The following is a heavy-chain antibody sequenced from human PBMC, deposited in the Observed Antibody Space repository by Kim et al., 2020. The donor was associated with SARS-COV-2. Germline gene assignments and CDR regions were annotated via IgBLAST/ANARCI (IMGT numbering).Heavy chain of an antibody. CDR1: GFTFSSYA. D-gene: IGHD5-18*01. J-gene: IGHJ4*02. Sequence: GGSLRLSCAASGFTFSSYAMHWVRQAPGKGLEWVAVIWYDGSNKYYADSVKGRFTISRDNSKNTLYLQMNSLRAEDTAVYYCAKERVKSGYSYGTFDYWGQRTLVTVSS. V-gene: IGHV3-33*06. CDR3: AKERVKSGYSYGTFDY. CDR2: IWYDGSNK.